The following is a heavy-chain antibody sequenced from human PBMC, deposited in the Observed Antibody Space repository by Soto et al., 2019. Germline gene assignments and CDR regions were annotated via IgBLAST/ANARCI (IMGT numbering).Heavy chain of an antibody. V-gene: IGHV4-34*01. Sequence: PSETLSLTCAVYGGSFSGYYWSWIRQPPGKGLEWIGEINHSGSTNYNPSLKSRVTISVDTSKNQFSLKLSSVTAADTAVYYCARGRGGYNPVDYWGQGTLVTAPQ. D-gene: IGHD5-12*01. CDR2: INHSGST. CDR1: GGSFSGYY. CDR3: ARGRGGYNPVDY. J-gene: IGHJ4*02.